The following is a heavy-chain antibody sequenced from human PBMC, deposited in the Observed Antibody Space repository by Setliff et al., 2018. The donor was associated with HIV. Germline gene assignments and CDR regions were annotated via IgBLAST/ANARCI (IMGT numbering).Heavy chain of an antibody. CDR2: ISAYNGNK. CDR3: ARGGVTVAGTSYYYGMDV. D-gene: IGHD6-19*01. V-gene: IGHV1-18*01. J-gene: IGHJ6*02. CDR1: GYTFDTFG. Sequence: ASVKVSCKASGYTFDTFGINWVRQAPGQGLEWMGWISAYNGNKNYAQKLQGRVTMTTDTSTSTAYMELRSLSSDDTAVYYCARGGVTVAGTSYYYGMDVWGQGTTVTVS.